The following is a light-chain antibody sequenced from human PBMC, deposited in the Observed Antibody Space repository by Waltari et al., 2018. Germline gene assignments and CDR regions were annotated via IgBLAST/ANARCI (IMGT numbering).Light chain of an antibody. J-gene: IGKJ3*01. Sequence: DIQMTQSPSSLSASVGDRVTITCRASQSITNFLNWYQQKPGKPPNLLIYGASSLQSGVPSRFSGSGSGTDFTLTISSLQLEDFATYFCQQSDSVPFTFGPGTIVDIK. CDR1: QSITNF. CDR2: GAS. CDR3: QQSDSVPFT. V-gene: IGKV1-39*01.